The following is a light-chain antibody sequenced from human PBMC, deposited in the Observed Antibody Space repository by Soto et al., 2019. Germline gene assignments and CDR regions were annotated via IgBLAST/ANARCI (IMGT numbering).Light chain of an antibody. CDR2: EVS. Sequence: QSALTQPASVSGSPGQSITISCTGTSSDVGGYNYVSWYQQHPGKAPKLMIYEVSNRPSGVSNRFSGCKSGNTASLTISGLQAEDEADYYCSSYTSSSTDVFGTGTKVTVL. CDR1: SSDVGGYNY. V-gene: IGLV2-14*01. CDR3: SSYTSSSTDV. J-gene: IGLJ1*01.